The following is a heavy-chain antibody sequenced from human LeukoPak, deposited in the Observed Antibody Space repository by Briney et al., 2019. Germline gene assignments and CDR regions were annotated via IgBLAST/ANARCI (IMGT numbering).Heavy chain of an antibody. V-gene: IGHV3-21*01. D-gene: IGHD2-15*01. CDR3: ARVGILGYCSGGSCQGNYYYGMDV. J-gene: IGHJ6*02. Sequence: GGSLRLSCAASGFTISSYSMNWVRQAPGKGLEWVSAISSSSYIYYTDSVKGRLTISRDNAKNSLYLQMNSLRAEDTAVYYCARVGILGYCSGGSCQGNYYYGMDVWGQGTTVTVSS. CDR1: GFTISSYS. CDR2: ISSSSYI.